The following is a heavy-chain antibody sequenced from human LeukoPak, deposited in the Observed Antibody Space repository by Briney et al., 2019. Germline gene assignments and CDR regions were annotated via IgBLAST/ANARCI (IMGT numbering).Heavy chain of an antibody. CDR1: GGTFSSYA. CDR2: IIPIFGTA. D-gene: IGHD1-26*01. V-gene: IGHV1-69*06. Sequence: VASVKVSCKASGGTFSSYAISWVRQAPGQGLEWMGGIIPIFGTANYAQKFQGRVTIIADKSTSTAYMELSSLRSEDTAVYYCALGAAGSVFDPWGQGTLVTVSS. J-gene: IGHJ5*02. CDR3: ALGAAGSVFDP.